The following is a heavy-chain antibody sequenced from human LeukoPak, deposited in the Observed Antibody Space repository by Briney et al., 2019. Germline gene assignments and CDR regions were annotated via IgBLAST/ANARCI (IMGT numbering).Heavy chain of an antibody. CDR3: ARGGSSSWYFDY. CDR2: IYYSGST. CDR1: GGSISSYY. D-gene: IGHD6-13*01. J-gene: IGHJ4*02. V-gene: IGHV4-59*01. Sequence: PSETLSLTCTVSGGSISSYYWSWIRQPPGKGLEWIGYIYYSGSTNYNPSLKSRVTISVDTSKNQFSLKLSSVTAADTAVYYCARGGSSSWYFDYWGQGTLVTVPS.